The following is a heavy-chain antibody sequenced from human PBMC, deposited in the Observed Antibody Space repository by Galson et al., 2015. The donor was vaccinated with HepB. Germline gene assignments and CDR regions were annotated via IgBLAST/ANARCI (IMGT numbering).Heavy chain of an antibody. Sequence: SETLSLTCTVSGGSISSYYWSWIRQPPGKGLEWIGYIYYSGSTNYNPSLKSRVTISVDTSKNQFSLKLSSVTAADTAVYYCARHGNGLGPAALGGVIDYWGQGTLVTVSS. V-gene: IGHV4-59*08. CDR1: GGSISSYY. J-gene: IGHJ4*02. CDR3: ARHGNGLGPAALGGVIDY. CDR2: IYYSGST. D-gene: IGHD2-2*01.